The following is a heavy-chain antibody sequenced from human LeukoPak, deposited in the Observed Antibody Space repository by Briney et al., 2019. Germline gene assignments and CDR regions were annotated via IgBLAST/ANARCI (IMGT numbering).Heavy chain of an antibody. J-gene: IGHJ4*02. CDR2: ISSSGSTI. CDR1: GFTFSVSY. D-gene: IGHD5-24*01. CDR3: ARDWIGDGYNYYHYFDY. Sequence: PGGSLRLSCSACGFTFSVSYMSWSRQAPGKGLEWISYISSSGSTIYYADSVKGRFTISRDNAKNSLYLQMNRLRAEDTAVYYCARDWIGDGYNYYHYFDYWGQGSLVTVSS. V-gene: IGHV3-11*01.